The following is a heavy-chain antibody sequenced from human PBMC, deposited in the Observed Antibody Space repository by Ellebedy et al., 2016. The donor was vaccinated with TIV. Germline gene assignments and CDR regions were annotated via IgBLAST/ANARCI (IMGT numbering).Heavy chain of an antibody. CDR1: GGSFSGYY. V-gene: IGHV4-4*07. D-gene: IGHD6-13*01. CDR3: ARDPGFIAAAGGTGDDYYYGMDV. CDR2: IYTSGST. J-gene: IGHJ6*02. Sequence: MPSETLSLTCAVYGGSFSGYYWSWIRQPAGKGLEWIGRIYTSGSTNYNPSLKSRVTMSVATSKNQFSLKLSSVTAADTAVYYCARDPGFIAAAGGTGDDYYYGMDVWGQGTTVTVSS.